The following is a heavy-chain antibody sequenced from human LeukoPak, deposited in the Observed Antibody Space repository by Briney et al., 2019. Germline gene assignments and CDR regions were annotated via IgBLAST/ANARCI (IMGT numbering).Heavy chain of an antibody. CDR2: IYHSGST. CDR1: GYSISSGYY. J-gene: IGHJ3*02. D-gene: IGHD3-22*01. Sequence: PSETLSLTCAVSGYSISSGYYWGWIRPPPGKGLEWIGSIYHSGSTYYNPSLKSRVTISVDTSKNQFSLKLSSVTAADTAVYYCARQGLYYYDSSGPDAFDIWGQGTMVTVSS. CDR3: ARQGLYYYDSSGPDAFDI. V-gene: IGHV4-38-2*01.